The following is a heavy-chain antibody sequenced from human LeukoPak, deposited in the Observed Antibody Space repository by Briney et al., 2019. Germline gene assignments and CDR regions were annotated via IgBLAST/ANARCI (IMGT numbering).Heavy chain of an antibody. Sequence: PGGSLRLSCAASGFTFSSYGMSWVRQAPGKGLEWVSYISSSGSTIYYADSVKGRFPISRDNAKNSLYLQMNSLRAEDTAVYYCAELGITMIGGVWGKGTTVTISS. CDR2: ISSSGSTI. V-gene: IGHV3-48*04. CDR1: GFTFSSYG. J-gene: IGHJ6*04. CDR3: AELGITMIGGV. D-gene: IGHD3-10*02.